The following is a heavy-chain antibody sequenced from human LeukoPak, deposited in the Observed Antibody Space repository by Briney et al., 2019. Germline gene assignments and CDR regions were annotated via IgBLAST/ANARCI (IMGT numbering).Heavy chain of an antibody. J-gene: IGHJ3*01. Sequence: ASVKVSCKASGYTFTDYYMHWVRQAPGQGLGWVGWMNPKSGGTNYAQRFQDRVTMTRDTSNNTSYMELSRLASDDTAVYYCAREFRTTTWSYDAFDLWGQGTMVTVSS. CDR1: GYTFTDYY. V-gene: IGHV1-2*02. D-gene: IGHD1-1*01. CDR3: AREFRTTTWSYDAFDL. CDR2: MNPKSGGT.